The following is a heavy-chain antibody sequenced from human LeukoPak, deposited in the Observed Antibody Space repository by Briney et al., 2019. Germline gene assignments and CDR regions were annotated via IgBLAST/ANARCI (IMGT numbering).Heavy chain of an antibody. J-gene: IGHJ4*02. V-gene: IGHV3-11*01. Sequence: GGSLRLSCAASGFTFSDYYMSWIRQAPGKGLEWVSYISSSGSTIYYADSVKGRFTISRDNAKNSLYLQMNSLRAEDTAVYYCARGGNETDVTYYYGSGSIDYWGQGTLVTVSS. CDR2: ISSSGSTI. D-gene: IGHD3-10*01. CDR1: GFTFSDYY. CDR3: ARGGNETDVTYYYGSGSIDY.